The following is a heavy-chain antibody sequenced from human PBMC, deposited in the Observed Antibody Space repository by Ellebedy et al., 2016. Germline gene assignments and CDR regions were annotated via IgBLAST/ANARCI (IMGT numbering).Heavy chain of an antibody. D-gene: IGHD6-19*01. V-gene: IGHV4-59*02. Sequence: SETLSLTCNVSGGSVSSDYWNWIRRPPGKGLEWIGYVFHTGTTNYNPSLKSRVTMSVDTFKSQFSLRLTSVTAADTTVYYCAKWNGGWYAFDVWGQGTMVTVSS. CDR1: GGSVSSDY. CDR2: VFHTGTT. J-gene: IGHJ3*01. CDR3: AKWNGGWYAFDV.